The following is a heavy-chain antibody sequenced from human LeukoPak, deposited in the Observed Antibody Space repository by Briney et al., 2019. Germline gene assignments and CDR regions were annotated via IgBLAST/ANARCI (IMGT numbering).Heavy chain of an antibody. CDR3: ARANDGDYYFGHFDY. V-gene: IGHV4-34*01. Sequence: SETLSLTWAVYGGSFSGYYWSWIRQPSGKGLEWIGEINHSGSTNYNPSLKSRVTISVDTSKNQFSLKLSSVTAADTAVYYCARANDGDYYFGHFDYWGQGTLVTVSS. CDR1: GGSFSGYY. J-gene: IGHJ4*02. CDR2: INHSGST. D-gene: IGHD4-17*01.